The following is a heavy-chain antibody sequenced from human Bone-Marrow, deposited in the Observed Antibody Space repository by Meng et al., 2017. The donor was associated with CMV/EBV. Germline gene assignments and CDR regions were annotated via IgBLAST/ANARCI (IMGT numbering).Heavy chain of an antibody. D-gene: IGHD6-13*01. Sequence: GESLKISCAASGFTFSSYWMSWVRQAPGKGLEWVANLKQDGSEKFYVDSVKGRFTMSRDNAKNSLYLQMNNLRAEDTALYYCARERYSSTWGQGTLGTVSS. CDR1: GFTFSSYW. CDR3: ARERYSST. J-gene: IGHJ5*02. V-gene: IGHV3-7*01. CDR2: LKQDGSEK.